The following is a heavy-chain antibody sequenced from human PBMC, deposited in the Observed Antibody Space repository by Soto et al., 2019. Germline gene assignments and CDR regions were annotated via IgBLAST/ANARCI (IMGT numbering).Heavy chain of an antibody. Sequence: EVQLVESGGGLDKPGGSLRLSCAASGFTFSSYSMNWVRQAPGKGLEWVSSISSSSSYIYYADSVKGRFTISRDNAKNSLYLQMNSLRAEDTAVYYCARGFPDGGGNCDYWGQGTLVTVSS. CDR1: GFTFSSYS. CDR3: ARGFPDGGGNCDY. V-gene: IGHV3-21*01. CDR2: ISSSSSYI. J-gene: IGHJ4*02. D-gene: IGHD2-15*01.